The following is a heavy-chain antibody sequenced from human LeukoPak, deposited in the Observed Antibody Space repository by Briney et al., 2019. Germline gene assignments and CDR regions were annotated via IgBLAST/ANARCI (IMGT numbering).Heavy chain of an antibody. V-gene: IGHV1-18*01. CDR3: ARDLGSGIAEPFDH. Sequence: ASVKVSCKASGYTFTNYGISWVRQAPGQGLEWMGWVSAYNGNTNYAQKLQGRVTVTTDTSTSTAYMELRSLRSDDTAVYYCARDLGSGIAEPFDHWGQGTLVTVSS. J-gene: IGHJ4*02. CDR1: GYTFTNYG. CDR2: VSAYNGNT. D-gene: IGHD6-13*01.